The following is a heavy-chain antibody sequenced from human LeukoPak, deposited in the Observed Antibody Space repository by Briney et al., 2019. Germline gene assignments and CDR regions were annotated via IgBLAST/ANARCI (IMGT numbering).Heavy chain of an antibody. CDR2: ISGSSDII. D-gene: IGHD3-22*01. J-gene: IGHJ2*01. Sequence: GGSLRLSCAASGVSISGYYMNWVRQAPGKGLECVSYISGSSDIIYYADSVKGRFTISRDNAKNSLFLQMNSLRGEDTAVYYCARDYYDSSGYYYENWYSDLWGRGTLVTVSS. V-gene: IGHV3-48*01. CDR1: GVSISGYY. CDR3: ARDYYDSSGYYYENWYSDL.